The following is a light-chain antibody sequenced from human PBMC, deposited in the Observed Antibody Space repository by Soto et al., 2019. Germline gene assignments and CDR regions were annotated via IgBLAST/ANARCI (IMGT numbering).Light chain of an antibody. CDR1: QGIGDT. CDR3: QHYGSSPPYT. Sequence: EVVMTQSPATLSVSPGEGVTLSCRANQGIGDTLAWYQHKPGQTPRLLIYDTSTRATGVPARFSGSGSGTDFTLTISRLEPEDFAVYYCQHYGSSPPYTFGQGTKVDIK. J-gene: IGKJ2*01. CDR2: DTS. V-gene: IGKV3-20*01.